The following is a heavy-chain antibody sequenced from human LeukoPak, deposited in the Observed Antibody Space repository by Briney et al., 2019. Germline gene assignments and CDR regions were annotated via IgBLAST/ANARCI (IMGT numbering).Heavy chain of an antibody. Sequence: ASVKVSCKASGYTFTSYGISWVRQAPGQGLEWMGWINTNTGNPTYAQGFTGRFVFSLDTSVSTAYLQISSLKAEDTAVYYCARDGRSGWFDYWGQGTLVTVSS. J-gene: IGHJ4*02. CDR2: INTNTGNP. CDR1: GYTFTSYG. D-gene: IGHD6-19*01. V-gene: IGHV7-4-1*02. CDR3: ARDGRSGWFDY.